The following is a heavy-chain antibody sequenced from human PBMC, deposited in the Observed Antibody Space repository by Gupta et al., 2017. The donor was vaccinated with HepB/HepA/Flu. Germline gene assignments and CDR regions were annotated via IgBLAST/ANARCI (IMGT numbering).Heavy chain of an antibody. Sequence: QVQLQESGPGLVKPSETLSLTCAVSGDSISSTNWWSWVRQPPATGLEWIGEIHHSGSAHYNPSLKSRVTISVDQSKNQFSLKLTSVTAADTAVYYCARTRCTTTSCFVVDYWGQGILGTVSS. CDR2: IHHSGSA. J-gene: IGHJ4*02. CDR1: GDSISSTNW. V-gene: IGHV4-4*02. D-gene: IGHD2-2*01. CDR3: ARTRCTTTSCFVVDY.